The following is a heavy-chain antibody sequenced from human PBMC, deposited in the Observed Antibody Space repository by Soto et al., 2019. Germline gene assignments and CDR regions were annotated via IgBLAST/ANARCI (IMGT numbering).Heavy chain of an antibody. CDR1: GFTFSSYA. Sequence: GGSLRLSCAASGFTFSSYAMSWVRQAPGKGLEWVSAISGSGGSTYYADSVKGRFTISRDNSKNTLYLQMNSLRAEDTAVYYCAKAIKYSSSWYQYYYYYGMDVWGQGTTVTVSS. CDR2: ISGSGGST. D-gene: IGHD6-13*01. V-gene: IGHV3-23*01. CDR3: AKAIKYSSSWYQYYYYYGMDV. J-gene: IGHJ6*02.